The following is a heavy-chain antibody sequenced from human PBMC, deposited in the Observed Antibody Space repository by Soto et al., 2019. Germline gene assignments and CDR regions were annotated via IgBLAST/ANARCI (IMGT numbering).Heavy chain of an antibody. CDR3: ARDLHDYGDWYFDL. V-gene: IGHV4-30-2*01. CDR2: IFHSGSP. CDR1: GGSISSGNDS. J-gene: IGHJ2*01. Sequence: QLRLQESGSGLVKPSQTLSLTCAVSGGSISSGNDSWSWIRQPPGKGLEWIGYIFHSGSPYYNPSLNSRVTISVDRSKNQFSLRLSSVTAADTAVYYCARDLHDYGDWYFDLWGRGTLVTVSS. D-gene: IGHD4-17*01.